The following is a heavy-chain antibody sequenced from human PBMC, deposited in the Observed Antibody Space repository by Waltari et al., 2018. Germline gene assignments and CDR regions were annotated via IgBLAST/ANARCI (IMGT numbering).Heavy chain of an antibody. CDR1: GRSISSYY. CDR3: ARVPLLLSIALGAFDI. CDR2: IYTSGST. V-gene: IGHV4-4*07. D-gene: IGHD2-21*02. J-gene: IGHJ3*02. Sequence: QVQLQESGPGLVKPSETLSLTCPVSGRSISSYYWRWVLQPSGKGLEWIARIYTSGSTNYNPSLKSRVTMSVDTSKNQFSLKLSSVTAADTAVYYCARVPLLLSIALGAFDIWGQGTMVTVSS.